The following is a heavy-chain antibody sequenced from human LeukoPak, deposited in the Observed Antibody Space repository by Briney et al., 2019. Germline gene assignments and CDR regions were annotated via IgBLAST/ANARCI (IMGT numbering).Heavy chain of an antibody. CDR1: GGSISSYY. J-gene: IGHJ4*02. D-gene: IGHD5-12*01. Sequence: SETLSLTCTVSGGSISSYYWSWIRQPAGKGLEWIGRIYTSGSTNYNPSHKSRVTMSVDTSKNQFSLKLGSVTAAVTAVYYCAREGRVATTRLSYWGQGTLVTVSS. V-gene: IGHV4-4*07. CDR2: IYTSGST. CDR3: AREGRVATTRLSY.